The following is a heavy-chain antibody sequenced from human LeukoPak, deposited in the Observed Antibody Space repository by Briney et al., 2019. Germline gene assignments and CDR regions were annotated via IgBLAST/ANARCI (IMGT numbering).Heavy chain of an antibody. CDR3: ARDVYDGFDY. D-gene: IGHD5/OR15-5a*01. Sequence: GGSLRLSCAASGFTFSSYWVSWVRQAPGKGLEWVANIKQDGSEKYYVDSVKGRFTISRDNAKNSLYLQMNSLRAEDTAVYYCARDVYDGFDYWGQGTLVTVSS. J-gene: IGHJ4*02. CDR1: GFTFSSYW. CDR2: IKQDGSEK. V-gene: IGHV3-7*01.